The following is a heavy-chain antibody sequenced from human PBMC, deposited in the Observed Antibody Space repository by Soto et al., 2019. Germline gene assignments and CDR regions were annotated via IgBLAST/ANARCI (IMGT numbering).Heavy chain of an antibody. J-gene: IGHJ3*02. V-gene: IGHV3-33*01. CDR3: ARGGGVVPAATTDAFDI. CDR1: EFTFSSYG. CDR2: IWYDGSNK. D-gene: IGHD2-2*01. Sequence: GGSLRLSCAASEFTFSSYGMHLVRQAPGKGLEWVAVIWYDGSNKYYADSVKGRFTISRDNSKNTLYLQMNSLRAEDTAVYYCARGGGVVPAATTDAFDIWGQGTMVTVSS.